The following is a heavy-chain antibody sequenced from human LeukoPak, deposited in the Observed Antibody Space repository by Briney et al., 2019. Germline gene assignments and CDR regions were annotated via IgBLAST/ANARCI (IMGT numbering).Heavy chain of an antibody. D-gene: IGHD1-14*01. CDR3: ARDRIASRMIDY. J-gene: IGHJ4*02. CDR2: IYYSGST. CDR1: GVSISSYY. V-gene: IGHV4-59*12. Sequence: SETLSLTCTVSGVSISSYYWSWIRQPPGKGLEWIGYIYYSGSTYYNPSLKSRVTISVDTSKNQFSLKLSSVTAADTAVYYCARDRIASRMIDYWGQGTLVTVSS.